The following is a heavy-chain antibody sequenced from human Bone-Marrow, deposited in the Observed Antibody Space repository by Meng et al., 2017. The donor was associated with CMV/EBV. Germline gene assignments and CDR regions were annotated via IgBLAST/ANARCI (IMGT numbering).Heavy chain of an antibody. CDR3: AGMAHAYDI. CDR1: GFTFSSYG. J-gene: IGHJ3*02. D-gene: IGHD5-24*01. V-gene: IGHV3-30*02. CDR2: IWYDGSNK. Sequence: GESLKISCAASGFTFSSYGMHWVRQAPGKGLEWVAVIWYDGSNKYYADSVKGRFTISRDNSKNTVYLQMNSLRPEETAIYYCAGMAHAYDIWGQGTVVTVSS.